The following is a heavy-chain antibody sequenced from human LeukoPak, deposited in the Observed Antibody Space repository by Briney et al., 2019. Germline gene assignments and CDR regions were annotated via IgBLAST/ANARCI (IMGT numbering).Heavy chain of an antibody. D-gene: IGHD6-6*01. CDR2: IRYDGSNK. CDR3: AMSGAAQYYYYYYYMDV. V-gene: IGHV3-30*02. CDR1: GFTFSSYG. Sequence: PGGSLRLSCAASGFTFSSYGMHWVRQAPGKGLEWVAFIRYDGSNKYYADSVKGRFTISRDNSKNTLYLQMNSLRAEDTAVYYCAMSGAAQYYYYYYYMDVWGKGTTVTVSS. J-gene: IGHJ6*03.